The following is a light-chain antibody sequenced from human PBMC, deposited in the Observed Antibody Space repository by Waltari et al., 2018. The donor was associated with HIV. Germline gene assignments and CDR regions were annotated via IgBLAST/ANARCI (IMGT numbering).Light chain of an antibody. CDR3: ATWDDSLNALV. V-gene: IGLV1-44*01. CDR2: RTN. CDR1: SYNIGNNI. J-gene: IGLJ2*01. Sequence: QFVLTQELQASGTPGQRVTISCFGSSYNIGNNIVNWFQRVSGSAPNLLSFRTNKRRFGVPYRFSGSKSDTSASLAIIGLQFEDEAYYYCATWDDSLNALVFGGGTKLTVL.